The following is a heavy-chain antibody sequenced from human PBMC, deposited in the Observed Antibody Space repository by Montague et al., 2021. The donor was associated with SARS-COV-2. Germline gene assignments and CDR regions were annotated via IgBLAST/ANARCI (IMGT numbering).Heavy chain of an antibody. Sequence: SETLSLTCSVSGGSITDRTYYWGCIRQSPGKGLEWIGAINNSGTTYYNPSLKSRVTISPDTPKNQFSLKMTSVTAADTAVYYCARHWGIAAAGNWGQGTLVTVSS. V-gene: IGHV4-39*01. CDR3: ARHWGIAAAGN. CDR2: INNSGTT. CDR1: GGSITDRTYY. J-gene: IGHJ4*02. D-gene: IGHD6-13*01.